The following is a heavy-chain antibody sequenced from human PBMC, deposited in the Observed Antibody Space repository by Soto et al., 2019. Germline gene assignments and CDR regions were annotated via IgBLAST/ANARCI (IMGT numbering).Heavy chain of an antibody. D-gene: IGHD4-17*01. CDR2: TYYRSKWYN. CDR1: GDSVSSNSAA. Sequence: SQTLSLTCAISGDSVSSNSAAWNWIRQSPSRGLEWLGRTYYRSKWYNDYAVSVKSRITINPDTSKNQFSLQLNSVTPEDTAVYYCARDPTVTTYYYYYGMVVWGQGTTVTVSS. V-gene: IGHV6-1*01. J-gene: IGHJ6*02. CDR3: ARDPTVTTYYYYYGMVV.